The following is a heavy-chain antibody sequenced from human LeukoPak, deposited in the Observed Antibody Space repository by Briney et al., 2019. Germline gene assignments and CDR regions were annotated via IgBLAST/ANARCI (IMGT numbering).Heavy chain of an antibody. D-gene: IGHD3-22*01. CDR3: TKGLTQVDYYDSSGIFDY. CDR2: ISGGAGST. J-gene: IGHJ4*02. V-gene: IGHV3-23*01. Sequence: GGSLRLSCAASGFTFSSYGMSWVRQAPGKGLEWVSAISGGAGSTYYADSVKGRFTISRDYSKNTLDLQMNSLRAEDTAVYYCTKGLTQVDYYDSSGIFDYWGQGTLVTVSS. CDR1: GFTFSSYG.